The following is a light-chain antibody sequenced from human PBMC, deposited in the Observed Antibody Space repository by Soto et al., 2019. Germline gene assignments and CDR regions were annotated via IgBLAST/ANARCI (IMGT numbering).Light chain of an antibody. CDR3: QQANSFPLT. V-gene: IGKV1-39*01. J-gene: IGKJ4*01. CDR2: AVS. Sequence: DIQMTQSPSSLSASVGDRVTITCRASHSISSYLNWYQQKPGKAPKLLIYAVSTLQGGVPPRFSGSGSGTDFTLTISSLQPEDFATYYCQQANSFPLTFGGGTKVEIK. CDR1: HSISSY.